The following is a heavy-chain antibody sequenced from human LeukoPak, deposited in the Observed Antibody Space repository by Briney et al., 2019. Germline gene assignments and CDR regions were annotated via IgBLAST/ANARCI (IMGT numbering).Heavy chain of an antibody. CDR2: INHSGST. CDR1: GGSFSGYY. CDR3: ARGMYPGIRDAFDI. J-gene: IGHJ3*02. V-gene: IGHV4-34*01. D-gene: IGHD3-10*01. Sequence: SETLSLTCAVYGGSFSGYYWSWIRQPPGKGLEWIGEINHSGSTNYNPSLKSRVTISVDTSKNQFSLQLNSVTPEDTAVYYCARGMYPGIRDAFDIWGQGTTVTVSS.